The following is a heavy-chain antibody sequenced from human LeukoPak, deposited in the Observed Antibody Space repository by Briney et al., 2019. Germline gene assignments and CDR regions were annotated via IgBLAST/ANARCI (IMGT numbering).Heavy chain of an antibody. CDR2: IYAGGDT. Sequence: GGPLRLSRAASGFNVRSNFMIWAAQAPGKGLEWVSVIYAGGDTYYADSVKGRFTISRDNFKNTVYLQMNSLRAEDTGMYYCARSGSGWFDYGGQGTLVTVS. D-gene: IGHD6-19*01. V-gene: IGHV3-53*01. CDR1: GFNVRSNF. J-gene: IGHJ4*02. CDR3: ARSGSGWFDY.